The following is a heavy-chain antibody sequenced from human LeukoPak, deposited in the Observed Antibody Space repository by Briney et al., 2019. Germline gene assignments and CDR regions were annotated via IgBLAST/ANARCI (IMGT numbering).Heavy chain of an antibody. V-gene: IGHV1-8*01. CDR1: GFTFTSYD. Sequence: GASVKVSCKASGFTFTSYDINWVRQATGQGLEWMGWMNPNSGNTGYAQKFQGRVTMTRNTSISTAYMELSSLRSEDTAVYYCASRSMRGKRNWFDPWGQGTLVTVSS. CDR3: ASRSMRGKRNWFDP. J-gene: IGHJ5*02. CDR2: MNPNSGNT. D-gene: IGHD2/OR15-2a*01.